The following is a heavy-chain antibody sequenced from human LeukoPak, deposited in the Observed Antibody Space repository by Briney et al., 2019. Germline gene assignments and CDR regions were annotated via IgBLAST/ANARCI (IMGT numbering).Heavy chain of an antibody. CDR1: GFSFSSQW. D-gene: IGHD2-2*01. V-gene: IGHV3-7*01. J-gene: IGHJ4*02. CDR3: ARDWYHAIDY. CDR2: VNQGGTGK. Sequence: GGSLRLSCAASGFSFSSQWMSWVRQAPGKGLEWVAIVNQGGTGKYYVDSVKGRFTISRDNAENSLYLQMNSLRAEDTAVYYCARDWYHAIDYWGQGTLVTVSS.